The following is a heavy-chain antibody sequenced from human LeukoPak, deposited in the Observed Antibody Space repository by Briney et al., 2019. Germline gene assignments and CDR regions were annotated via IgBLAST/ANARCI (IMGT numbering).Heavy chain of an antibody. CDR3: ARTDYDILTGLNRYYFGY. CDR2: IYYSGST. V-gene: IGHV4-59*01. Sequence: SETLSLTCTVSGGSISSYYWSWIRQPPGKGLEWIGYIYYSGSTNYNPSLKSRVTISVDTSKNQFSLKLSSVTAADTAVYYCARTDYDILTGLNRYYFGYWGQGTLVTVSS. J-gene: IGHJ4*02. CDR1: GGSISSYY. D-gene: IGHD3-9*01.